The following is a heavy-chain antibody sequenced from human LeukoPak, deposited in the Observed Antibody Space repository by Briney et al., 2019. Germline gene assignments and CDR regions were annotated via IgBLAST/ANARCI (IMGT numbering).Heavy chain of an antibody. CDR2: IWPDGNKK. D-gene: IGHD3-16*01. J-gene: IGHJ3*01. V-gene: IGHV3-33*01. Sequence: AGGSLRLSCAASGFTFRNYGMHWVRQAPGKGLEWVTVIWPDGNKKYYADSVEGRLTISRDNSKNTLYLQMHSLRGEDTAVYYCARDADGYDGLGRGLDVWGQGTMVTVSS. CDR3: ARDADGYDGLGRGLDV. CDR1: GFTFRNYG.